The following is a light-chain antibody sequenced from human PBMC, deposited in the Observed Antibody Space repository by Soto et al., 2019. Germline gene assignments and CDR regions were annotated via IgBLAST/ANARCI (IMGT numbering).Light chain of an antibody. V-gene: IGLV1-40*01. CDR1: SSNIGAGYD. J-gene: IGLJ2*01. CDR3: QSYDSSRSAWV. Sequence: QSVLTQPPSVSGAPGQRVTISCTGSSSNIGAGYDVHWYQQLPGTAPKLLVYGYNNRPSGVPDRFSVSKSGTSASLTITGLQTEDEADYYCQSYDSSRSAWVFGGGTKVTVL. CDR2: GYN.